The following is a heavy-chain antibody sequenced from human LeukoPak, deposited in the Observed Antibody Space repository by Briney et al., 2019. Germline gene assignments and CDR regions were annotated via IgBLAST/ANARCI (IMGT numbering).Heavy chain of an antibody. CDR3: ARANTYYYDSSGYYPYYFDY. CDR2: IYHSGST. J-gene: IGHJ4*02. CDR1: GGSISSGGYS. Sequence: SQTLSLTCAVSGGSISSGGYSWSWIRQPPGKGLEWIGYIYHSGSTYYNPSPKSRVTISVDRSKNQFSLKLSSATAADTAVYYCARANTYYYDSSGYYPYYFDYWGQGTLVTVSS. D-gene: IGHD3-22*01. V-gene: IGHV4-30-2*01.